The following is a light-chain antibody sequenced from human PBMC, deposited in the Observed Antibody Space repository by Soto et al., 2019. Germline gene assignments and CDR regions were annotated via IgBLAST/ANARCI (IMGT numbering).Light chain of an antibody. CDR2: SAS. V-gene: IGKV3-15*01. CDR3: QQYKNWPPLT. CDR1: QSVSSN. Sequence: EIVMTQSPATLSVSPGERATLSCRASQSVSSNLAWYQQKPGKAPRLLIYSASTRATGIPARFSGSGSGTEFTLTISSLQSEDFALYYCQQYKNWPPLTFGGGTKVEIK. J-gene: IGKJ4*01.